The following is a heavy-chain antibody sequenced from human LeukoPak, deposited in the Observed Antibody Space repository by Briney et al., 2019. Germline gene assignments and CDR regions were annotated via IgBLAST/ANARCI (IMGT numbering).Heavy chain of an antibody. J-gene: IGHJ3*02. CDR2: IYTSGST. CDR1: GGSISSYY. V-gene: IGHV4-4*07. CDR3: ARPKPPPCSSGDCNAVDI. D-gene: IGHD2-21*02. Sequence: SETLSLTCTVSGGSISSYYWSWIRQPAGKGLEWIGRIYTSGSTNYNPSLKSRVTISVDTSKNQFSLKLSSVTAADTAVYYCARPKPPPCSSGDCNAVDIWGHGTMVTVSS.